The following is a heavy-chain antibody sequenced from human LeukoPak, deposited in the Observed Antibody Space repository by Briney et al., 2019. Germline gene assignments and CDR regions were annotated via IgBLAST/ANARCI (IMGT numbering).Heavy chain of an antibody. D-gene: IGHD2-2*01. J-gene: IGHJ6*03. CDR2: IYPGDSDT. CDR1: GYSFTSYW. Sequence: GESLKISCKGSGYSFTSYWIGWVRQMPGKGLEGMGIIYPGDSDTRYSPSFQGQVTISADKSISTAYLQWSSLKASDTAMYYCARAPDCSSTSCYYMDVWGKGTTVTVSS. CDR3: ARAPDCSSTSCYYMDV. V-gene: IGHV5-51*01.